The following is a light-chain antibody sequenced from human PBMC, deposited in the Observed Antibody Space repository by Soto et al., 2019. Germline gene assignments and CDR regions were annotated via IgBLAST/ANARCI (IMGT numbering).Light chain of an antibody. CDR1: EFLSSSY. Sequence: EIVLTQSPGTLSLSPGERATLSCRASEFLSSSYLVWYQQKPGQAPRLLIYAASRRATGIPDRFSVSWSATEYTLTINTLESEDFAVYFCQQQGTFGQGTKLEIK. J-gene: IGKJ2*01. V-gene: IGKV3-20*01. CDR2: AAS. CDR3: QQQGT.